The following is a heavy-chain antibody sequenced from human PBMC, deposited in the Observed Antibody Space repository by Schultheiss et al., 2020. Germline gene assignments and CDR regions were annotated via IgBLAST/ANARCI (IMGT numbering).Heavy chain of an antibody. Sequence: GGSLRLSGAASGFTFSTYGLSWVRQAPGKGLEWVSAIGAGGRTYYADSVKGRLTISRDNFKNTVYLQMNSLTAEDTAVYYCARDLYSGSYYFDYWGQGTLVTVSS. V-gene: IGHV3-23*01. CDR2: IGAGGRT. CDR3: ARDLYSGSYYFDY. J-gene: IGHJ4*02. CDR1: GFTFSTYG. D-gene: IGHD1-26*01.